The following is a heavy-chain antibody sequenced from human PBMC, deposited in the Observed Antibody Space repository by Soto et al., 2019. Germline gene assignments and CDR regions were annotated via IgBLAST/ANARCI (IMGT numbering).Heavy chain of an antibody. CDR2: ISADGTNK. CDR1: GFTFSTFA. J-gene: IGHJ4*02. Sequence: GGSLRLPCSASGFTFSTFAVHWVRQAPGKGLEWVAVISADGTNKYYADSVKGRFTISRDNSKNTLFLQMDSLRTEDTAMYYCARAPTSRFDYWGQGTLVTVSS. CDR3: ARAPTSRFDY. V-gene: IGHV3-30-3*01.